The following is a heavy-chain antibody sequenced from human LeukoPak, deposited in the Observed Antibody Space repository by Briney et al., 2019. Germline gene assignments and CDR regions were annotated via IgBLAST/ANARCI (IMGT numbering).Heavy chain of an antibody. CDR2: ISWNSGSI. J-gene: IGHJ6*02. D-gene: IGHD2-2*01. V-gene: IGHV3-9*01. CDR3: ARDHCVTSGCYEDYYYGLDV. Sequence: GRSLRLSCAASGFTFDDYAMPWVRQAPGKGLEWVSGISWNSGSIGYADSVKGRFTISRDNSKNTLYLQMNSLRAEDTAVYYCARDHCVTSGCYEDYYYGLDVWGQGTTVTVSS. CDR1: GFTFDDYA.